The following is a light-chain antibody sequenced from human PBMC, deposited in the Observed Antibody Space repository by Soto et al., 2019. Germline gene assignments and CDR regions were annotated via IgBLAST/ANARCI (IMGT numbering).Light chain of an antibody. CDR2: EVR. CDR1: SSDVGTYNY. J-gene: IGLJ1*01. Sequence: QSVLTQPASVSGSPGQSITISCTGTSSDVGTYNYVSWYQQHPGKAPKLMIYEVRNRPSGVSNRFSGSKSGNTASLTISGLQAEDEADYYCSSHTSSSTSVFGTGTKVTVL. CDR3: SSHTSSSTSV. V-gene: IGLV2-14*01.